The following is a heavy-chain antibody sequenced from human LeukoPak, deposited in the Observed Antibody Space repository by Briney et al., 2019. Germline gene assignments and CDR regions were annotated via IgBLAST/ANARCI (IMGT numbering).Heavy chain of an antibody. J-gene: IGHJ4*02. CDR1: GGTFSSYA. V-gene: IGHV1-69*01. CDR2: IIPIFGTA. Sequence: SVKVSCKASGGTFSSYAISWLRQAPGQGLEWMGGIIPIFGTANYAQKFQGRVTITADESTSTAYMELSSLRSEDTAVYYCARGRKWLSNTLNYWGQGTLVTVSS. D-gene: IGHD3-22*01. CDR3: ARGRKWLSNTLNY.